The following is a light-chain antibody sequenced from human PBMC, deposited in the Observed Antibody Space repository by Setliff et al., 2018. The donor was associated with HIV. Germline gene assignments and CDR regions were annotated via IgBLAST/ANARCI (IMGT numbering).Light chain of an antibody. CDR2: DVG. V-gene: IGLV2-14*03. CDR1: SSDVGDYNY. Sequence: QSALAQPASVSGSPGQSITISCTGTSSDVGDYNYVSWYQQHPGKAPKLMISDVGNRPSGISNRFSGSKSGNTASLTISWLQAEDEADYYCSSYTSRTPLYVFGTGTRSPS. CDR3: SSYTSRTPLYV. J-gene: IGLJ1*01.